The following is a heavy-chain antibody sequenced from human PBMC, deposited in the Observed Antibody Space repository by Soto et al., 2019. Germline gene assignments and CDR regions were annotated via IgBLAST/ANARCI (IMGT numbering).Heavy chain of an antibody. CDR3: ASRSVFIVAAGHLGMVV. CDR1: GFTFSEQY. CDR2: ISSSSSYT. Sequence: GGSLRLSCAASGFTFSEQYMDWVRQAPGKGLEWVSSISSSSSYTYYADSVKGRFTISRDNAKNSLYLQMNSLRAEDTAVYYCASRSVFIVAAGHLGMVVRGQGTTVTGSS. J-gene: IGHJ6*02. D-gene: IGHD6-13*01. V-gene: IGHV3-21*01.